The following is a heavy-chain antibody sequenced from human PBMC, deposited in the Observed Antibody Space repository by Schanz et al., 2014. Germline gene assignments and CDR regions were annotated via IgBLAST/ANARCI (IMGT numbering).Heavy chain of an antibody. J-gene: IGHJ4*02. V-gene: IGHV3-33*01. CDR3: ARKTDSSGTGDY. CDR1: GFTFSAYG. D-gene: IGHD6-19*01. Sequence: QVQLVESGGGVVQPGRSLRLSCAASGFTFSAYGMHWVRQAPGKGLEWVAVIWYDGNNKFYADSVKGRFIISRDNSKNTLDLQMNSLRAEDTAVYYCARKTDSSGTGDYWGQGTLVTVSS. CDR2: IWYDGNNK.